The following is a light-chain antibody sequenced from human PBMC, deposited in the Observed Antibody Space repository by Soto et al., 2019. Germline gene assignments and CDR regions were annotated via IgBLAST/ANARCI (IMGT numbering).Light chain of an antibody. CDR3: QQSDSTPYT. CDR2: DAS. V-gene: IGKV1-39*01. Sequence: DIQMSQSPSSLSASVGDRFTITCRASQTISTYLNWYQQKPGKAPRLLIYDASSLLSGVPSRFSGSGSGTDFTLTIASLQPEDFSTYYCQQSDSTPYTFGQGTKVDIK. CDR1: QTISTY. J-gene: IGKJ2*01.